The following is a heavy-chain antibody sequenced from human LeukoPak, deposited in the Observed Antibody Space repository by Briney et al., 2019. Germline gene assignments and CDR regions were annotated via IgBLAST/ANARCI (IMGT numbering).Heavy chain of an antibody. CDR2: VNNCSGSC. CDR1: RFTFCSFA. Sequence: GESLTLSFAASRFTFCSFARRWHGPGPGQGLEWVSGVNNCSGSCSYADSVRGRFTTYRDNTRNTLYMEMKRLRDEATDLYSCAVMHPYSDGSGYWVQWGQGTLVTVSS. J-gene: IGHJ4*02. D-gene: IGHD3-22*01. V-gene: IGHV3-23*01. CDR3: AVMHPYSDGSGYWVQ.